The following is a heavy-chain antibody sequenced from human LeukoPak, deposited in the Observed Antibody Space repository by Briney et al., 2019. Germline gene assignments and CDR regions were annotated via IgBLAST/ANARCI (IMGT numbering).Heavy chain of an antibody. J-gene: IGHJ4*02. CDR2: IYYTGST. CDR3: ARGDYFGSGLGG. Sequence: PSETLSLTCAVSGGSISSYYWGWIRQPPGKGLEWMWFIYYTGSTNCNPSLRSRVTISVDSSKNQFSLKVNSVTAADTGVYYCARGDYFGSGLGGWGQGTLVTVSS. V-gene: IGHV4-59*01. CDR1: GGSISSYY. D-gene: IGHD3-10*01.